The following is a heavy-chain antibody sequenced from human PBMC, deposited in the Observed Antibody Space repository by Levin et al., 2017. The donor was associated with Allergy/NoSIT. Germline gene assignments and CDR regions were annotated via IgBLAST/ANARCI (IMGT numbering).Heavy chain of an antibody. D-gene: IGHD4-17*01. V-gene: IGHV3-11*06. CDR3: ARADDYGDSTADY. CDR2: ISSSSSYT. J-gene: IGHJ4*02. CDR1: GFTFSDYY. Sequence: GGSLRLSCAASGFTFSDYYMSWIRQAPGKGLEWVSYISSSSSYTNYADSVKGRFTISRDNAKNSLYLQMNSLRAEDTAVYYCARADDYGDSTADYWGQGTLVTVSS.